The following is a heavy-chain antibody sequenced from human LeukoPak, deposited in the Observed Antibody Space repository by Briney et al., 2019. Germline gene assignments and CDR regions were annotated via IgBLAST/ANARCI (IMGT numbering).Heavy chain of an antibody. J-gene: IGHJ4*02. Sequence: ASVKVSCKASGYTFTSYDINWVRQATGQGLEWMGWMNPNSGNTGYAQKFQGRVTMTRDTSTSTVYMELSSLRSEDTAVYYCARDYDFWSGYNQFDYWGQGTLVTVSS. D-gene: IGHD3-3*01. V-gene: IGHV1-8*01. CDR1: GYTFTSYD. CDR3: ARDYDFWSGYNQFDY. CDR2: MNPNSGNT.